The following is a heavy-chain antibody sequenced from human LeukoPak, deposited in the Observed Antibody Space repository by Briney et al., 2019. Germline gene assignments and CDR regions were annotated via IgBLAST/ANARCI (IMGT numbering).Heavy chain of an antibody. J-gene: IGHJ6*03. V-gene: IGHV4-34*01. D-gene: IGHD3-10*01. CDR3: ARVLVWVGERYYMDV. Sequence: SETLSLTCAVYGGSFSGYYWSWIRQPPGKGLEWIGETNHSGNTNYNPSLKSRVTISVDTSKNQFSLKLSSVTAADTAVYYCARVLVWVGERYYMDVWGKGTTVTISS. CDR2: TNHSGNT. CDR1: GGSFSGYY.